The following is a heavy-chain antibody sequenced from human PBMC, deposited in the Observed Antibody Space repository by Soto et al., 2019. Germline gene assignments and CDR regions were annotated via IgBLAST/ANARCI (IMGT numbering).Heavy chain of an antibody. CDR3: ARGRVTARRIYFDV. CDR2: IDHSETT. Sequence: VQLLQRGAGLLRPSETLSLTCAVIDGSFIGYHWTWIRQSPGKGLEWIGEIDHSETTNYNPSLKSPVTLSVDTFKKEFSLRLNFVTAADTAVYFCARGRVTARRIYFDVWGQGSLATVSS. V-gene: IGHV4-34*02. CDR1: DGSFIGYH. D-gene: IGHD3-9*01. J-gene: IGHJ1*01.